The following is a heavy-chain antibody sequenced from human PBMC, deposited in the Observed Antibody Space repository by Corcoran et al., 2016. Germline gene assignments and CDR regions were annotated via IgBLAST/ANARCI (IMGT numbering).Heavy chain of an antibody. CDR3: ARETATYYYYYYYGMDV. CDR2: IWYDGSNK. J-gene: IGHJ6*02. D-gene: IGHD5-12*01. Sequence: QVQLVESGGGVVQPGRSLRLSCAASGFTFSSYGMHWVRQAPGKGLEWVAVIWYDGSNKYYADSVKGRFTISRDNSKNTLYLQMNSLRAEDTAVYYCARETATYYYYYYYGMDVWGQRTTVTVSS. V-gene: IGHV3-33*01. CDR1: GFTFSSYG.